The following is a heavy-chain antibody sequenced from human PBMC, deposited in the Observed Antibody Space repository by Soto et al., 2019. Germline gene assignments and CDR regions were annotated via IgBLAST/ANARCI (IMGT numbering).Heavy chain of an antibody. Sequence: SETLSLTCAVSGGSFTSNNWWTWVRQPPGQGLEWIGEIYRTGSTNYNPSLKSRVTISLDKSEKQISLKVTSLTAADTAVYYCASRDPGTSVDYWGQGTLVTVSS. CDR3: ASRDPGTSVDY. V-gene: IGHV4-4*02. J-gene: IGHJ4*02. CDR2: IYRTGST. CDR1: GGSFTSNNW. D-gene: IGHD1-7*01.